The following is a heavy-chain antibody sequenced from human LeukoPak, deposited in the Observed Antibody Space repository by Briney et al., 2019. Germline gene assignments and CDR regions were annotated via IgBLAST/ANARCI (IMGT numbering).Heavy chain of an antibody. CDR3: AKDRTYCSSTNCYGTYYFDY. J-gene: IGHJ4*02. CDR1: GFTFTNYA. Sequence: GGSLRLSCAASGFTFTNYAMTWVRQAPGKGLEWVSTIGGSGGRTYYADSVKGRFTISRDNSKNTLTLQMNSLRAEDTAESYCAKDRTYCSSTNCYGTYYFDYWGQGTLVTVSS. D-gene: IGHD2-2*01. V-gene: IGHV3-23*01. CDR2: IGGSGGRT.